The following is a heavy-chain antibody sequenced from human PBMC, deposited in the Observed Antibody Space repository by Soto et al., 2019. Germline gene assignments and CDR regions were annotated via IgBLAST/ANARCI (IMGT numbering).Heavy chain of an antibody. Sequence: QVQLQESGPGLVKPSGTLSLTCAVSSGSISSSNWWSWVRQPPGQGLEWIGEIYHSGSTNYHPSLKGRVTISLDKSKNPFSLQLSSVTAADTAVYYCATPPAGYCSGGSCRGAFDIWGQGTMVTVSS. V-gene: IGHV4-4*02. CDR2: IYHSGST. CDR3: ATPPAGYCSGGSCRGAFDI. J-gene: IGHJ3*02. CDR1: SGSISSSNW. D-gene: IGHD2-15*01.